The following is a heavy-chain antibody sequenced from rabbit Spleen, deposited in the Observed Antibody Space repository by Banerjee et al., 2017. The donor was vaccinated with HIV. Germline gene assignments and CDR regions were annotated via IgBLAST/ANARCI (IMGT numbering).Heavy chain of an antibody. Sequence: QEQLVESGGGLVQPGGSLKLSCTVSGFDISKYGVTWVRQAPGKGLEWIGYIDPIFGVSYYATWVNGRFTISSHNAQNTLYLQLNSLTAADTATYFCVRDSGSNDYIDVYFNLWGPGTLVTVS. J-gene: IGHJ4*01. V-gene: IGHV1S8*01. D-gene: IGHD8-1*01. CDR2: IDPIFGVS. CDR1: GFDISKYG. CDR3: VRDSGSNDYIDVYFNL.